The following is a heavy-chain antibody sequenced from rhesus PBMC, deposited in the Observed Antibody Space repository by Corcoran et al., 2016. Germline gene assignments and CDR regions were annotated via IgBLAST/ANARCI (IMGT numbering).Heavy chain of an antibody. CDR3: TREVAYNRFDV. J-gene: IGHJ5-1*01. D-gene: IGHD6-37*01. V-gene: IGHV3-183*01. CDR2: ISSSSSYI. Sequence: EVQLVESGGGLGQPGGVLRLSCAASGFTFGDSGMHWVGQGPAWVSSISSSSSYIYYSGSVKGRFTISRANSKNSLSLQMSSLRAEDTAVYYCTREVAYNRFDVWGPGVLVTVSS. CDR1: GFTFGDSG.